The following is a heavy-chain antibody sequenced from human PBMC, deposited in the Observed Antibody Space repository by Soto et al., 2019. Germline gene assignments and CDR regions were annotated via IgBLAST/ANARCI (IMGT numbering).Heavy chain of an antibody. J-gene: IGHJ4*02. CDR1: GFTFSSYG. CDR3: ARTLIFYDSPYYFDY. D-gene: IGHD3-22*01. CDR2: IWYDGSNK. Sequence: GGSLRLSRAASGFTFSSYGMHWVRQAPGKGLEWVAVIWYDGSNKYYADSVKGRFTISRDNSKNTLYLQMNSLRTEDTAVYYCARTLIFYDSPYYFDYWGQGTLVTVSS. V-gene: IGHV3-33*01.